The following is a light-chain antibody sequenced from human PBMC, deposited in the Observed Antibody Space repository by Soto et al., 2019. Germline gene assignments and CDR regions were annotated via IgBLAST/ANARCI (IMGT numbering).Light chain of an antibody. CDR3: QQYNNLPT. V-gene: IGKV3-15*01. Sequence: EIVMKQSPAALSVYPGERATLSCRASQSVSSNLAWYQQKPGQAPRLLIYGASTRATGIPARFSGSGSGTEFTLTISSLQSEDFAVYYCQQYNNLPTFGQGAKV. J-gene: IGKJ1*01. CDR1: QSVSSN. CDR2: GAS.